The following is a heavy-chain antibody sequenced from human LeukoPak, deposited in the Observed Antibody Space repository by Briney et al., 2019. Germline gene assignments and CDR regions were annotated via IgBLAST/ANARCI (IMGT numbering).Heavy chain of an antibody. Sequence: SETLSLTCAVYGGSFSGYYWSWIRQPPGKGLEWIGEINHSGSTNYNPSLKSRVTISVDTSKNQFSLKLSSVTAADTAVYYCARDRPVYCSGGSCYGDYYYHGMDVWGQGTTVTVSS. CDR2: INHSGST. V-gene: IGHV4-34*01. CDR1: GGSFSGYY. CDR3: ARDRPVYCSGGSCYGDYYYHGMDV. D-gene: IGHD2-15*01. J-gene: IGHJ6*02.